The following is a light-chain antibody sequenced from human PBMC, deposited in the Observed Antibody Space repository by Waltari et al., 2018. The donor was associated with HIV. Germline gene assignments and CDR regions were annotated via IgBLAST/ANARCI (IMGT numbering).Light chain of an antibody. CDR1: QSICSS. CDR3: HQSSSLPQT. V-gene: IGKV6-21*01. Sequence: EIVLTHSPDFQSVTPKEKVTITPRASQSICSSLHWYQQKPDQSPKLLIKYASQSFSGVPSRFSGSGSGTDFNLTISSLEAEDAATYYCHQSSSLPQTFGQGTKVEIK. CDR2: YAS. J-gene: IGKJ1*01.